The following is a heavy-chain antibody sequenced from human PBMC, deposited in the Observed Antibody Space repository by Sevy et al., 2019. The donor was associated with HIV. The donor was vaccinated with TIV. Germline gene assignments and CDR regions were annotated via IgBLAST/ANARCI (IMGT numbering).Heavy chain of an antibody. CDR1: GFTFSDYG. Sequence: GGSLRLSCAASGFTFSDYGMHWVRQAPGKGLEWVAVISYDASNTYYADSVKGRFTISRDNSKNTLYLQMSGLKAEDTAVYYCAKGGIRWGSGDYWGRGTLVTVSS. CDR3: AKGGIRWGSGDY. D-gene: IGHD3-16*01. J-gene: IGHJ4*02. V-gene: IGHV3-30*18. CDR2: ISYDASNT.